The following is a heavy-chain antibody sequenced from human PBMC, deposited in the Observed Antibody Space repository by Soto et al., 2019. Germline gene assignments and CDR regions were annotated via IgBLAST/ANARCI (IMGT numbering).Heavy chain of an antibody. CDR1: GFTLGNFV. CDR2: ITETGGDT. V-gene: IGHV3-23*01. J-gene: IGHJ6*02. Sequence: PGGSLRLSCAASGFTLGNFVMRWVRQTPGKGLEWVSTITETGGDTYYTDSVKGRFTISRDNSKNTLYLQMTSLRAEDTALYYCTRASSDRNHMEVWGPGTTVTVSS. CDR3: TRASSDRNHMEV.